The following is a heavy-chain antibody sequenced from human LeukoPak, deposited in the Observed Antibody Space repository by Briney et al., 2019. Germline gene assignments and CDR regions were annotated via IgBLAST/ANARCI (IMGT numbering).Heavy chain of an antibody. D-gene: IGHD1-14*01. CDR3: ATDSGFDAFDI. J-gene: IGHJ3*02. CDR2: IYSGGST. Sequence: PGGSLRLSCAASGFTVSSNYMSWVRQAPGKGLEWVSVIYSGGSTYYADSVKGRFTISRDNSKNTLYLQMNSLRAEDTAVYYCATDSGFDAFDIWGQGTMVTVSS. CDR1: GFTVSSNY. V-gene: IGHV3-53*01.